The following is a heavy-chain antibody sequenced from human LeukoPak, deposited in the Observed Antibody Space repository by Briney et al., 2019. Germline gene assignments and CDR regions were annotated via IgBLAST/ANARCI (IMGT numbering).Heavy chain of an antibody. CDR3: ARAHVPLIVGATSGAFDI. D-gene: IGHD1-26*01. CDR1: GFTFSDYY. CDR2: ISSSGSTI. Sequence: PGGSLRLSCAASGFTFSDYYMSWIRQAPGKGLEWVSYISSSGSTIYYADPVKGRFTISRDNAKNSLYLQMNSLRAEDTAVYYCARAHVPLIVGATSGAFDIWGQGTMVTVSS. V-gene: IGHV3-11*04. J-gene: IGHJ3*02.